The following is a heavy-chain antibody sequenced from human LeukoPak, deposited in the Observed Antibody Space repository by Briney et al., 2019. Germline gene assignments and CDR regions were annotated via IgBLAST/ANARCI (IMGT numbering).Heavy chain of an antibody. CDR1: GGSISSYY. V-gene: IGHV4-59*12. Sequence: SETLSLTCTVSGGSISSYYWSWIRQPPGKGLEWIGYIYHSGSTYYNPSLKSRVTISVDRSKNQFSLKLSSVTAADTAVYYCARDRGRWFGELSPFDFDYWGQGTLVTVSS. CDR3: ARDRGRWFGELSPFDFDY. CDR2: IYHSGST. D-gene: IGHD3-10*01. J-gene: IGHJ4*02.